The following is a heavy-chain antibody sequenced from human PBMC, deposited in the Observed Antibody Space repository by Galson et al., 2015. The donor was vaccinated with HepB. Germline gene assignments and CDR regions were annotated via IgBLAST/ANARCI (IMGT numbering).Heavy chain of an antibody. CDR1: GGSISSSSYY. D-gene: IGHD6-19*01. CDR2: IYYSGST. Sequence: SETLSLTCTVSGGSISSSSYYWGWIRQPPGKGLEWIGSIYYSGSTYYDPSLKSRVTISVDTSKNQFSLKLSSVTAADTAVYYCARTGYSSGWTYYFDYWGQGTLVTVSS. CDR3: ARTGYSSGWTYYFDY. V-gene: IGHV4-39*01. J-gene: IGHJ4*02.